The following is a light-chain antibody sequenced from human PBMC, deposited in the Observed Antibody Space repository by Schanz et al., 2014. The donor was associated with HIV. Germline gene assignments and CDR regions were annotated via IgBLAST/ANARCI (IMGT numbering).Light chain of an antibody. CDR3: QQCHNWPIT. CDR1: QSVSSY. CDR2: DAS. V-gene: IGKV3-15*01. J-gene: IGKJ5*01. Sequence: EIVMTQSPATLSVSPGERATLSCRASQSVSSYLAWYQQKPGQAPRLLIYDASNRATGIPARFSGSGSGTEFTLTISSLQSEDFAVYYCQQCHNWPITFGQGTRLEIK.